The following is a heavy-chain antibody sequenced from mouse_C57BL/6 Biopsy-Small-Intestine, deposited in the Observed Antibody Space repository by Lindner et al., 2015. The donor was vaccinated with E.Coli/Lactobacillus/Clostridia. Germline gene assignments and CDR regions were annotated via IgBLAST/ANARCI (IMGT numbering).Heavy chain of an antibody. Sequence: SVKVSCKASGYTFTTYAMHWVRQAPGQRLEWMGWINAGNGNTKYSQKFQGRVTITRDTSASTAYMELSSLRSEDTAVYYCARDLPDTTMATYYYYGMDVWGQGTTVTVSS. D-gene: IGHD1-1*01. V-gene: IGHV1-84*02. CDR2: INAGNGNT. CDR3: ARDLPDTTMATYYYYGMDV. CDR1: GYTFTTYA. J-gene: IGHJ1*01.